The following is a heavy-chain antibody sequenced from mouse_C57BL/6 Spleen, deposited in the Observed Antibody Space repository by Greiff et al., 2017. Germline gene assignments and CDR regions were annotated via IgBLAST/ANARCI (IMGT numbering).Heavy chain of an antibody. CDR2: IDPENGDT. CDR1: GFNFTDDY. CDR3: TKGFLFDY. Sequence: EVQLQQSGAELVRPGASVKLSCTASGFNFTDDYMHWVKQRPEQGLEWIGWIDPENGDTEYNSKFQGKATITADKSSITAYLQLSSLTSEDTAVYYGTKGFLFDYWGQGTTLTVAS. V-gene: IGHV14-4*01. J-gene: IGHJ2*01.